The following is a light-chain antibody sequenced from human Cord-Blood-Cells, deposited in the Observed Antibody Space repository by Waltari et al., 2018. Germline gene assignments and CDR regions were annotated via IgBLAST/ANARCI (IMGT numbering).Light chain of an antibody. V-gene: IGKV1-5*03. Sequence: DIQMTQSPSTLSASVGDRVTITCRASQSISSWLAWYQQKPGKAPKLLIYKASSLESGVPSRFSCSGSGTEFTLTISSLQPDDFATYYCQQYNSYSGLTFGGGTKVEIK. CDR2: KAS. J-gene: IGKJ4*01. CDR3: QQYNSYSGLT. CDR1: QSISSW.